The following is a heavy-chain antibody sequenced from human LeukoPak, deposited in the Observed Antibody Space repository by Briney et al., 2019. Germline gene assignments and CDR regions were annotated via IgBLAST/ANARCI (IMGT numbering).Heavy chain of an antibody. CDR2: ISGSGGST. V-gene: IGHV3-23*01. CDR3: AKSDYGVVGYYFDY. J-gene: IGHJ4*02. CDR1: GFTFSSYA. D-gene: IGHD4/OR15-4a*01. Sequence: GGSLRLSCAASGFTFSSYAMSWVRQAPGKGLEWVSAISGSGGSTYYADSVKGRFTIYRDNSKNTLYLQMNSLRAEDTAVYYCAKSDYGVVGYYFDYWGQGTLVTVSS.